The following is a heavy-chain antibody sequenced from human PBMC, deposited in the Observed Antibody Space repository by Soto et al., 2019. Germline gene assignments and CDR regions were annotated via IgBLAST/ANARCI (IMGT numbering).Heavy chain of an antibody. D-gene: IGHD3-22*01. CDR2: MHPYGGST. Sequence: ASVKVSCKPSGFTFTSFYMHWVRQAPGQGPEWMGIMHPYGGSTGYAQKFQGRVTLTRDTSTRTDYMALSSLRSDDTAVYYCAILYYYDSGDYYSNYQYYGMDVWGQGTTVTVSS. V-gene: IGHV1-46*01. CDR3: AILYYYDSGDYYSNYQYYGMDV. J-gene: IGHJ6*02. CDR1: GFTFTSFY.